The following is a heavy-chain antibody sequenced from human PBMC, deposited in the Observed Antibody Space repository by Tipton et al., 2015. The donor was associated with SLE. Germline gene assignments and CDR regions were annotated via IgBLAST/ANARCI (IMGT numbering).Heavy chain of an antibody. J-gene: IGHJ3*01. Sequence: TLSLTCTVSGGSISTYYWGWIRQPPGKGLEWIGNIYSSGSANYSPSLKSRVTISVDPAKNHCSLKVISVTAADTALYYCARGGRYGVESFDVWGQGTMVSVSS. CDR3: ARGGRYGVESFDV. V-gene: IGHV4-59*13. CDR1: GGSISTYY. CDR2: IYSSGSA. D-gene: IGHD5/OR15-5a*01.